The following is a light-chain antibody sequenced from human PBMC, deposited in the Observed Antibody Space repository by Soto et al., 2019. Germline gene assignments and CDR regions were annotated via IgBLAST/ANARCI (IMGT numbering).Light chain of an antibody. V-gene: IGKV1-5*03. CDR3: QQYNSDSGT. CDR2: KAS. J-gene: IGKJ2*02. CDR1: LSINNW. Sequence: DIQMTQSPSTLSASVGDRVTITCRASLSINNWLAWYQQKPGKAPKLLIYKASSLQSGVPSRFSGGGSGTEFTLTISSLQPDDFATYYCQQYNSDSGTFGQGTKLEIK.